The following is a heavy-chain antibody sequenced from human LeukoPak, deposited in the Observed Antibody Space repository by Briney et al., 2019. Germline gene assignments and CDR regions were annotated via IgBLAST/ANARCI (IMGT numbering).Heavy chain of an antibody. CDR2: IYYSGST. CDR3: ARGGSSSWYF. Sequence: SETLSLTCTVSGGSISSYYWSWIRQPPGKGLEWIGYIYYSGSTNYNPSLKSRVTISVDTSKNQFSLKLSSVTAADTAVYYCARGGSSSWYFWGQGTLVPVSS. V-gene: IGHV4-59*01. D-gene: IGHD6-13*01. CDR1: GGSISSYY. J-gene: IGHJ4*02.